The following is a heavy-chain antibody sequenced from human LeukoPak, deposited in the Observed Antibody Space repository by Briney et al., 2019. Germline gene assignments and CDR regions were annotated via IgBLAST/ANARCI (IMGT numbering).Heavy chain of an antibody. J-gene: IGHJ4*02. V-gene: IGHV3-30-3*01. CDR1: GFTFSSYA. CDR2: ISHDGSNK. Sequence: GGSLRLSCEASGFTFSSYAMHWVRQAPGKGLEWVAIISHDGSNKYYADPVKGRFTISRDNSKNTLYLQMNSLRAEDTAVYYCAKEGYYGSGSYYQDYWGQGTLVTVSS. D-gene: IGHD3-10*01. CDR3: AKEGYYGSGSYYQDY.